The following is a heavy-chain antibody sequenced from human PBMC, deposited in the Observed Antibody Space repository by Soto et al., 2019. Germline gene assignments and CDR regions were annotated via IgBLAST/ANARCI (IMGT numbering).Heavy chain of an antibody. CDR1: TVTINVHG. V-gene: IGHV3-30*03. CDR3: TRVPISQGLFDY. CDR2: ISNDGRAQ. J-gene: IGHJ4*02. Sequence: GGSLRLSCTSSTVTINVHGIQWVRQAPGKGLEWVAFISNDGRAQYYADSVKGRFIILRDDSKSIAYLQMNSLKTEDAAVYYCTRVPISQGLFDYWGQGALVTVSS. D-gene: IGHD2-21*01.